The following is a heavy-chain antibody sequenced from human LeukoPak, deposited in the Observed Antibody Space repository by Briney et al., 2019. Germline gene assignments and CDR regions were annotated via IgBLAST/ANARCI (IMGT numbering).Heavy chain of an antibody. V-gene: IGHV3-23*01. CDR2: IRAGGGST. Sequence: GGSLRLSCAASGFTFSNYAMTWVRQAPGKGLEWVSGIRAGGGSTNFADSVRGRFTLSTDNSKNTLYLQMNSLSAEDAAIYYCAKDGGSVMGFDPWGQGTLVTVSS. CDR3: AKDGGSVMGFDP. J-gene: IGHJ5*02. CDR1: GFTFSNYA. D-gene: IGHD3-10*01.